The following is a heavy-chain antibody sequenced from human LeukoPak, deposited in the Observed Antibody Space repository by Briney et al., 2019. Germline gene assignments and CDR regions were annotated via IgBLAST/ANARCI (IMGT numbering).Heavy chain of an antibody. Sequence: PGGSLRLSCAASGFTFSSYEMHWVRQAPGKGLEWLSYISSSGATIYYADSVKGRFTISRDNAKNSLYLQMNSLRAEDTAVYYCAGQSRLGYCSGGSCYSQPFDPWGQGTLVTVSS. J-gene: IGHJ5*02. CDR3: AGQSRLGYCSGGSCYSQPFDP. D-gene: IGHD2-15*01. CDR2: ISSSGATI. V-gene: IGHV3-48*03. CDR1: GFTFSSYE.